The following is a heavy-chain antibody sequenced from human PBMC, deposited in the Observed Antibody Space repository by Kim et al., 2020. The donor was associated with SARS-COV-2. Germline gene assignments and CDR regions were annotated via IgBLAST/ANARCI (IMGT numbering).Heavy chain of an antibody. D-gene: IGHD4-17*01. J-gene: IGHJ6*02. V-gene: IGHV1-46*01. CDR3: ARDLRTKITTVVTREFRYYGMDV. CDR2: INPSGGST. CDR1: GYTFTSYY. Sequence: ASVKVSCKASGYTFTSYYMHWVRQAPGQGLEWMGIINPSGGSTSYAQKFQGRVTMTRDTTTSTVYMELSSLRSEDTAVYYCARDLRTKITTVVTREFRYYGMDVWGQGTTVTVSS.